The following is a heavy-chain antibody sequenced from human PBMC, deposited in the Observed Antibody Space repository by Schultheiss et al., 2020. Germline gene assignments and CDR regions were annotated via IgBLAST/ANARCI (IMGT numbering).Heavy chain of an antibody. V-gene: IGHV1-18*01. CDR3: ARTTRIAAAVYYYGMDV. Sequence: SVKVSCKASGGTFSSYAISWVRQAPGQGLEWMGWISAYNGNTNYAQKLQGRVTMTTDTSTSTAYMELRSLRSDDTAVYYCARTTRIAAAVYYYGMDVWGQGTTVTVSS. CDR2: ISAYNGNT. CDR1: GGTFSSYA. D-gene: IGHD6-13*01. J-gene: IGHJ6*02.